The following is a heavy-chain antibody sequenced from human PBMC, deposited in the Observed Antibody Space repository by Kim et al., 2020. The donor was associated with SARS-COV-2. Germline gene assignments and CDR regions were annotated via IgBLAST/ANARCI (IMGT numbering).Heavy chain of an antibody. J-gene: IGHJ5*02. V-gene: IGHV5-51*01. CDR2: IYPGDSDT. CDR3: ARRLLAAAGTGWFDP. CDR1: GYSFTSYW. D-gene: IGHD6-13*01. Sequence: GESLKISCKGSGYSFTSYWIGWVRQMPGKGLEWMGIIYPGDSDTRYSPSFQGQVTISADKSISTAYLQWSSLKASDTAMYYCARRLLAAAGTGWFDPWGQGTLVTVSS.